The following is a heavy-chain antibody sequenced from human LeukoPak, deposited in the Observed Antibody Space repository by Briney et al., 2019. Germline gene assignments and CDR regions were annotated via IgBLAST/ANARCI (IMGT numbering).Heavy chain of an antibody. J-gene: IGHJ4*02. Sequence: GGSLRLSCAASGFTFSTHAMHWVRQAPGKGLEWVAVISHGGRYKYYGNSVKGRFTISRDNSKNTLSLEMISLRGEDTALYYCAREGTAMVRYYFDYWGQGTLVTVSS. CDR1: GFTFSTHA. CDR3: AREGTAMVRYYFDY. V-gene: IGHV3-30*04. CDR2: ISHGGRYK. D-gene: IGHD5-18*01.